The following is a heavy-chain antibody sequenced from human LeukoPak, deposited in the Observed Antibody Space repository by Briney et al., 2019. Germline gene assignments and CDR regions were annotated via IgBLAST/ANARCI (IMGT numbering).Heavy chain of an antibody. Sequence: PGGSLRLSCAAPAFTISNYAMSWIRKAPGQGLELVSAISGGGGSTYYADSVKGRFTIFRDNSKNTLYLQMNSLRAEDTAIYYCAKGTYSGYGGVTRFDYWGQGTLVTVSS. J-gene: IGHJ4*02. D-gene: IGHD3-16*01. CDR1: AFTISNYA. CDR2: ISGGGGST. V-gene: IGHV3-23*01. CDR3: AKGTYSGYGGVTRFDY.